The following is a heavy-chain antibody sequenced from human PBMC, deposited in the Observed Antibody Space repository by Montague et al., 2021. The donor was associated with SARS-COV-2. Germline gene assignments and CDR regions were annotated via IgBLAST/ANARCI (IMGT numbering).Heavy chain of an antibody. V-gene: IGHV4-39*02. CDR3: ARLKRYFDSSGFPSGFDF. CDR2: IYYTGNT. Sequence: SETLSLTCTVSGGSITNNIDYWAWIRQPPGKGLEWIGSIYYTGNTYYXPSLKSRVTISVVTSKNHFTLELSSVTAAETAVYYCARLKRYFDSSGFPSGFDFWGQGTKVTVSS. D-gene: IGHD3-22*01. CDR1: GGSITNNIDY. J-gene: IGHJ3*01.